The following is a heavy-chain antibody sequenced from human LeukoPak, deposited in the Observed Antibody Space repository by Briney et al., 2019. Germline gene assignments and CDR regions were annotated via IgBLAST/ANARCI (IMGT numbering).Heavy chain of an antibody. V-gene: IGHV7-4-1*02. CDR2: INANTGNP. Sequence: ASVKVSCKASGYMFTSYAMNWVRQAPGQGLAWMGWINANTGNPTYAQGFTGRFVFSLDTSVSTAYLQISSLKTEDTAVYYCARTIAVAGYMDVWGKGTTVTVSS. CDR3: ARTIAVAGYMDV. CDR1: GYMFTSYA. D-gene: IGHD6-19*01. J-gene: IGHJ6*03.